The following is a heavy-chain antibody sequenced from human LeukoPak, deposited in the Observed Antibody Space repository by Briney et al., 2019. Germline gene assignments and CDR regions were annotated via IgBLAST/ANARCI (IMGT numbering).Heavy chain of an antibody. D-gene: IGHD2-2*02. CDR1: GFTFSSYA. CDR2: ISSSSSYI. Sequence: GGSLRLSCAASGFTFSSYAMSWVRQAPGKGLEWVSSISSSSSYIYYADSVKGRFTISRDNAKNSLYLQMNSLRAEDTAVYYCSSQVVPAAIGYWGQGTLVAVSS. CDR3: SSQVVPAAIGY. J-gene: IGHJ4*02. V-gene: IGHV3-21*01.